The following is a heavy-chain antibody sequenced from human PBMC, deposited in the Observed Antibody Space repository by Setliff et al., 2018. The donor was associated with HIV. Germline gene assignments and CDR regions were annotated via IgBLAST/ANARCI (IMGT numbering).Heavy chain of an antibody. D-gene: IGHD5-12*01. CDR1: GFSISSDYY. J-gene: IGHJ4*02. Sequence: PSETLSLTCSVSGFSISSDYYWNWVRQPPGQGLEWIGSIYHSGKTYSNPSLKSRVTISVDRSKNQFSLKLGSVTAADTAVYYCARAPLEYSGYDYLRYFDYWGQGTLVTVSS. CDR2: IYHSGKT. V-gene: IGHV4-38-2*02. CDR3: ARAPLEYSGYDYLRYFDY.